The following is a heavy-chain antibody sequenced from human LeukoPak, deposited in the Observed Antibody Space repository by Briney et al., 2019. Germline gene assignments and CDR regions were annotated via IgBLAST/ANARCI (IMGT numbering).Heavy chain of an antibody. D-gene: IGHD2-15*01. Sequence: GGSLRLSCAASGFTFSSYSMNWVRQAPGKGLEWVSSISSSSSYIYYADSVKGRFTISRDNAKNSLYLQMNSLRAEDTAVYYCARLQVVVAVYYFDYWGQGTLVTVSS. CDR2: ISSSSSYI. J-gene: IGHJ4*02. V-gene: IGHV3-21*01. CDR3: ARLQVVVAVYYFDY. CDR1: GFTFSSYS.